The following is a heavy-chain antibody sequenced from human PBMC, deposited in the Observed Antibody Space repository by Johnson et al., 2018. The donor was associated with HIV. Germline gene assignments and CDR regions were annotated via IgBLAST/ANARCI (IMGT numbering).Heavy chain of an antibody. CDR1: GFTFISYA. V-gene: IGHV3-13*01. Sequence: VQLVESGGGVIRPGGSLRLSCAASGFTFISYAMHWVRQTEGIGLEWVSAIGTIGDTHYHGSVKGRFTISRDNSKTTLFLHINSLRADDTAVYYCARDRCSSTSCIDAFDIWGQGTMVTVSS. CDR3: ARDRCSSTSCIDAFDI. D-gene: IGHD2-2*01. CDR2: IGTIGDT. J-gene: IGHJ3*02.